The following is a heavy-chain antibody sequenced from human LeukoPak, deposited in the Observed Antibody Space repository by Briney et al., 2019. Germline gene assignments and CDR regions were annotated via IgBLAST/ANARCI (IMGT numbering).Heavy chain of an antibody. V-gene: IGHV3-11*01. CDR3: ARDGHAYGRGSPHY. CDR2: ISSSGSTK. D-gene: IGHD3-10*01. CDR1: GFTFSDYY. J-gene: IGHJ4*02. Sequence: GGSLRLSCAASGFTFSDYYMSWIRQAPGKGLEWVSYISSSGSTKYYADSMKGRFTISRDNAKNSYLQMNSLRAEDTAVYYCARDGHAYGRGSPHYWGQGTLVTVSS.